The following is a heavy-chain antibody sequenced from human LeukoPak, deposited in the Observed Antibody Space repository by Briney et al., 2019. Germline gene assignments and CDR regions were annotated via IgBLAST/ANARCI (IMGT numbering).Heavy chain of an antibody. CDR1: GGSFSGYY. CDR2: INHSGST. Sequence: SETLSLTCAVYGGSFSGYYWSWIRQPPGKGLEWIGEINHSGSTNYNPSLKSRVTISVDTSKNQFSLKLTSVTAADRAVYYCARDRRDGYNRVIDYWGQGILVTVSS. CDR3: ARDRRDGYNRVIDY. V-gene: IGHV4-34*01. D-gene: IGHD5-24*01. J-gene: IGHJ4*02.